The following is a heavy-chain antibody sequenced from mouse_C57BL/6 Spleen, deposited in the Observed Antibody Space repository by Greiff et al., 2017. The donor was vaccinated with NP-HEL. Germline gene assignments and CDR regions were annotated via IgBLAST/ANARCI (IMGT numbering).Heavy chain of an antibody. CDR1: GYTFTSYW. D-gene: IGHD2-4*01. Sequence: VQLQQSGAELVKPGASVKLSCKASGYTFTSYWMQWVKQRPGQGLEWIGEIDPSDSYTNYNQKFKGKATLTVDTSSSTADMQLSSLTSEDSAVYYCARRLRQDYFDYWGQGTTLTVSS. CDR3: ARRLRQDYFDY. J-gene: IGHJ2*01. V-gene: IGHV1-50*01. CDR2: IDPSDSYT.